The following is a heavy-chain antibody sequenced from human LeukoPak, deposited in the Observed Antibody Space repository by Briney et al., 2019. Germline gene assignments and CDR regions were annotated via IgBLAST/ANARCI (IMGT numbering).Heavy chain of an antibody. J-gene: IGHJ5*02. CDR3: AQRPLGRSGPHLWFDP. CDR1: GGSFSGYY. CDR2: INHSGST. Sequence: PSETLSLTCAVYGGSFSGYYWSWIRQPPGKGLEWIGEINHSGSTNYNPSLKSRVTISVDTSKNQFSLKLSSVTAADTAVYYCAQRPLGRSGPHLWFDPWGQGTLVTVSS. V-gene: IGHV4-34*01. D-gene: IGHD3-3*01.